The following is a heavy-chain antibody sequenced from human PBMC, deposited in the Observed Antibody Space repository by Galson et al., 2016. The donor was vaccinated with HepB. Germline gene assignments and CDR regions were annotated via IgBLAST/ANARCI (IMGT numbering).Heavy chain of an antibody. CDR1: GYTFSSYY. D-gene: IGHD3-16*01. CDR2: IKPSGPIT. J-gene: IGHJ6*02. V-gene: IGHV1-46*01. CDR3: ARGTYVAGSFSFLEDPVPSYSYGMDV. Sequence: SVKVSCKASGYTFSSYYIHWVRQAPGQGLEWMATIKPSGPITSYAQRFQGRVTMIRDTSTSTIYMDLGSLRFEDTAVYYCARGTYVAGSFSFLEDPVPSYSYGMDVWGRGTTVTVSS.